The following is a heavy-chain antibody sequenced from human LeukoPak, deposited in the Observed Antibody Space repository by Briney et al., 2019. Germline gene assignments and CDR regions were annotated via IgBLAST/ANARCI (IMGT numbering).Heavy chain of an antibody. CDR2: INAGNGNT. D-gene: IGHD5-12*01. V-gene: IGHV1-3*01. Sequence: ASVTVSCKASGYTFTSYAMHWVRQAPGQRLEWMGWINAGNGNTKYSQKFQGRVTITRDTSASTAYMELSSLRSEDTAVYYCATIMVATPIGDYWGQGTLVTVSS. J-gene: IGHJ4*02. CDR1: GYTFTSYA. CDR3: ATIMVATPIGDY.